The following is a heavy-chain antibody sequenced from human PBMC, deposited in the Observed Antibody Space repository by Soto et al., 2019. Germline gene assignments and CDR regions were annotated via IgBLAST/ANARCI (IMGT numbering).Heavy chain of an antibody. V-gene: IGHV4-59*01. D-gene: IGHD2-15*01. J-gene: IGHJ6*03. CDR1: GGSISSYY. Sequence: KPSETLSLTCTVSGGSISSYYWSWIRQPPGKGLEWIGYIYYSGYTNYNPSLKSRVATSVDTSKNQFSLKLSSVTAADTAVYYCARLSCTGGSCYSDYYMDVWGKGTTVTVSS. CDR3: ARLSCTGGSCYSDYYMDV. CDR2: IYYSGYT.